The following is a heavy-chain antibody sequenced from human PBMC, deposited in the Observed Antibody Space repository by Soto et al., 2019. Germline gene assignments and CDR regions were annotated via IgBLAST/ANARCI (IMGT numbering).Heavy chain of an antibody. D-gene: IGHD4-17*01. J-gene: IGHJ6*02. V-gene: IGHV5-51*01. CDR2: IYPGDSDT. Sequence: PVGSLKISCKGSGYTFTNYWIVWVGQIPWKGLEWMGIIYPGDSDTRYSPSFQGQVTISADRSISTAYLQWSSLKASDTGMYYCARYPTLTDYFFHGMDVWGQGTTVTVSS. CDR1: GYTFTNYW. CDR3: ARYPTLTDYFFHGMDV.